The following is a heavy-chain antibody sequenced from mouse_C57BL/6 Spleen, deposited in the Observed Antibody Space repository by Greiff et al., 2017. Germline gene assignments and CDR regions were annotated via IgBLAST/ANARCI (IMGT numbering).Heavy chain of an antibody. CDR1: GYSFTSYY. CDR3: ARGGGTWYVDV. CDR2: IYPGSGNT. D-gene: IGHD4-1*01. V-gene: IGHV1-66*01. J-gene: IGHJ1*03. Sequence: QVQLQQSGPELVKPGASVKISCKASGYSFTSYYIHWVKQRPGQGLEWIGWIYPGSGNTKYNEKFKGKATLTADTSSSTAYMQLSSLTSEDSAVYYCARGGGTWYVDVWGTGTTVTVSS.